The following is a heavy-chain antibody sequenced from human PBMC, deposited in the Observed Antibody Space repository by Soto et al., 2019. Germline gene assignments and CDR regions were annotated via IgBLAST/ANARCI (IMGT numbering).Heavy chain of an antibody. D-gene: IGHD1-20*01. V-gene: IGHV3-53*01. CDR3: ARVISGTTFDY. J-gene: IGHJ4*02. CDR2: VYSSGST. Sequence: EVQLVESGGGLIQPGGSLRLSCAASGFIVSYNYMSWVRQAPGRGLEWVSVVYSSGSTYYADSVKGRFTISRDDSKNTVYLQMNCLRAEDTAVYYCARVISGTTFDYWGQGTLVTVSS. CDR1: GFIVSYNY.